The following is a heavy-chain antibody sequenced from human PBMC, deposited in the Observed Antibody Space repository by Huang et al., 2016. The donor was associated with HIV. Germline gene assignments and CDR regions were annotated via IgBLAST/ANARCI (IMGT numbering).Heavy chain of an antibody. CDR3: TRDSVYPNYYDGSGFYFDY. J-gene: IGHJ4*02. CDR1: GFTFGNYG. D-gene: IGHD3-22*01. Sequence: EVQFVESGGGLVKPGRSLRLSCTASGFTFGNYGMSWFRQAPGKGLEWVGFIRRKDYSETTEYAASVKGRFTISRDDSKIIAYLQMNSLKPEDTAVYYCTRDSVYPNYYDGSGFYFDYWGQGTLVTVSS. V-gene: IGHV3-49*05. CDR2: IRRKDYSETT.